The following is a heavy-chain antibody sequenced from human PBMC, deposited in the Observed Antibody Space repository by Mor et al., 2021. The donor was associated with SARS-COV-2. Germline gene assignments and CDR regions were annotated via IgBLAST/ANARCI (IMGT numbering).Heavy chain of an antibody. Sequence: YGGSNKFYAESLKGRFTISRDNSKNTVYLQMNSLRPEDTAVYYCARGPDDFDYWGQGTRVTVSS. J-gene: IGHJ4*02. CDR2: YGGSNK. CDR3: ARGPDDFDY. V-gene: IGHV3-30*03.